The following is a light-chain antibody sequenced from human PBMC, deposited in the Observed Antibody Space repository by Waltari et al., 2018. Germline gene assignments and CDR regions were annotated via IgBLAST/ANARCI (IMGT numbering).Light chain of an antibody. J-gene: IGKJ4*01. V-gene: IGKV1-33*01. Sequence: DIQLTQSPSSLSASIGDRVTITCQANQEIIKYLNWYQKKPGKAPSLLIYYASNLETGVPSRFSGSGSGTAFSFTITSLQPEDFATYYCQQYDNLPLTFGGGTKVEI. CDR2: YAS. CDR3: QQYDNLPLT. CDR1: QEIIKY.